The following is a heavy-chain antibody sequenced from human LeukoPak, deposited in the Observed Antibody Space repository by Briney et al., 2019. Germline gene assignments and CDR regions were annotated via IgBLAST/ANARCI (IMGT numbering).Heavy chain of an antibody. J-gene: IGHJ5*02. D-gene: IGHD6-19*01. CDR2: FDPEDGET. CDR1: GYTLTELS. CDR3: ARSIQYSSGWFLLYNWFDP. Sequence: ASVKVSCKVSGYTLTELSMHWARQAPGKGLEWMGGFDPEDGETIYAQKFQGRVTMTEDTSTDTAYMELSSLRSEDTAVYYCARSIQYSSGWFLLYNWFDPWGQGTLVTVSS. V-gene: IGHV1-24*01.